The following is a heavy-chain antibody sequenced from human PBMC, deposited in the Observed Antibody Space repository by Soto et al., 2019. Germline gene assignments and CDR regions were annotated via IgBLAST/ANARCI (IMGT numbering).Heavy chain of an antibody. CDR2: ISAYNGNT. Sequence: GASVKVSCKASGYTFTSYGISWVRQAPGQGLEWMGWISAYNGNTNYAQKLQGRVTMTTDTSTSTAYMELRSLRSDDTAVYYCARDNSGYCSGGSCYGYYYGMDVWGQGTKVTVSS. D-gene: IGHD2-15*01. CDR3: ARDNSGYCSGGSCYGYYYGMDV. V-gene: IGHV1-18*01. J-gene: IGHJ6*02. CDR1: GYTFTSYG.